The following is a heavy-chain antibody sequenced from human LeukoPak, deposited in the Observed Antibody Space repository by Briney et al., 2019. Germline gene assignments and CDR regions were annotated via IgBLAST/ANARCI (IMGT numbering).Heavy chain of an antibody. D-gene: IGHD6-6*01. J-gene: IGHJ4*02. Sequence: GGSLRLSCAASEFSFSSYAMSWVRQAPGKGLEWVSAVSGGGDTTYTADSVKGRFTISRDNSKNTIYLQMNTLITEDTALYYCAGISYSGTWPVGYWGQGTLVTVTA. CDR2: VSGGGDTT. CDR3: AGISYSGTWPVGY. V-gene: IGHV3-23*01. CDR1: EFSFSSYA.